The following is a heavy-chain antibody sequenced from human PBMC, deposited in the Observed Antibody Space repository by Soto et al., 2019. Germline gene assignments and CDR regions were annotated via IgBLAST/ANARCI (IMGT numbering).Heavy chain of an antibody. Sequence: QVQLQQWGAGLLKPSETLSLTCAVYGGSFSGYYWSWIRQPPGKGLEWIGEINHSGSTNYNPSLKSRVTISVDTSKNQFSLKLSSVTAADTAVYYCARGRVQLWSDFDYWGQGTLVTVSS. J-gene: IGHJ4*02. D-gene: IGHD5-18*01. CDR1: GGSFSGYY. CDR2: INHSGST. CDR3: ARGRVQLWSDFDY. V-gene: IGHV4-34*01.